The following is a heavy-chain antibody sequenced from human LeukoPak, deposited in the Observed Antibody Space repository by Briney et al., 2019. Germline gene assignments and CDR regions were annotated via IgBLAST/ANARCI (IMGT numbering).Heavy chain of an antibody. D-gene: IGHD3-10*01. V-gene: IGHV3-21*01. CDR2: ITGSSARP. Sequence: PGGSLRLSCDASGFTFSYYNMNWVRQAPGKGLEWVSSITGSSARPSYSDSIKGRFTISRDNAKNSLYLQMSSLRVDDTAMYYCAREGRYDTGVDYLRPLDFWGQGALVTVSS. CDR1: GFTFSYYN. CDR3: AREGRYDTGVDYLRPLDF. J-gene: IGHJ4*02.